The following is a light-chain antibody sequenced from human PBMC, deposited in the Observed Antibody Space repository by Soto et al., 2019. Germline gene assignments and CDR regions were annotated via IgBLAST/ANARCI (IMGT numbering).Light chain of an antibody. V-gene: IGKV1-5*01. CDR3: QKYNSARWT. CDR2: DAS. CDR1: QSISSW. J-gene: IGKJ1*01. Sequence: DIQMTQSPSTLSASVGDRVTITCRASQSISSWLAWYQQKPGKAPKLLIYDASSLESGVPSRFSGSRSGTDFTLTISSLQPEDVATYYCQKYNSARWTFGQGTKVE.